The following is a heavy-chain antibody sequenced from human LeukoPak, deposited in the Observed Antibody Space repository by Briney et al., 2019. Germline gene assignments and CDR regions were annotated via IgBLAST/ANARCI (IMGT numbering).Heavy chain of an antibody. CDR2: IKSKTDGGTT. V-gene: IGHV3-15*07. CDR1: GFTFSNAW. J-gene: IGHJ6*02. D-gene: IGHD1-7*01. CDR3: TTDGLRDMTSTGTLYGMDV. Sequence: KSGGSLRLSCAASGFTFSNAWMNWVRQAPGKGLEWVGRIKSKTDGGTTDYAAPVKGRFTISRDESENTLYLQMNSLKNKDTAVYFCTTDGLRDMTSTGTLYGMDVWGQGTTVTVSS.